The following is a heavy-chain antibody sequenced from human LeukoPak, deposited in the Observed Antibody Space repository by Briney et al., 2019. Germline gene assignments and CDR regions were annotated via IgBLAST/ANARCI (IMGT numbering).Heavy chain of an antibody. D-gene: IGHD3-22*01. CDR1: GFTFSSYW. V-gene: IGHV3-7*01. Sequence: GGSLRLSCAASGFTFSSYWMSWVRQAPGKGLEWVANIKQDGSEKYYVDSVEGRFTISRDNAKNSLYLQMNSLRAEDTAVCYCAREDYYDSSGYYYFDYWGQGTLVTVSS. CDR3: AREDYYDSSGYYYFDY. CDR2: IKQDGSEK. J-gene: IGHJ4*02.